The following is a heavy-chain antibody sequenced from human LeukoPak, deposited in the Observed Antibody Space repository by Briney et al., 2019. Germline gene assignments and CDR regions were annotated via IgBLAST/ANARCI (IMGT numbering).Heavy chain of an antibody. D-gene: IGHD6-25*01. Sequence: GGSLRLSCAASGFTFSSYTMNWVRQAPGRGLEWVSSISSSSSYIYYADSVKGRSTISRDNAKNSLYLQMNSLRAEDTAVYYCARDVNAPGIAAAAPDAFDIWGQGTMVTVSS. V-gene: IGHV3-21*01. CDR3: ARDVNAPGIAAAAPDAFDI. J-gene: IGHJ3*02. CDR2: ISSSSSYI. CDR1: GFTFSSYT.